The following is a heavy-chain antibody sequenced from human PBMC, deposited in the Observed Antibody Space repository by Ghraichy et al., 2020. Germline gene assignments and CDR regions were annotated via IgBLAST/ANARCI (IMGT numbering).Heavy chain of an antibody. CDR1: GGSISSYY. J-gene: IGHJ6*02. CDR3: ARLLPVHYDFWSGYYPYYYYGMDV. V-gene: IGHV4-59*01. Sequence: SETLSLTCTVSGGSISSYYWSWIRQPPGKGLEWIGYIYYSGSTNYNPSLKSRVTISVDTSKNQFSLKLSSVTAADTAVYSCARLLPVHYDFWSGYYPYYYYGMDVWGQGTTVTVSS. CDR2: IYYSGST. D-gene: IGHD3-3*01.